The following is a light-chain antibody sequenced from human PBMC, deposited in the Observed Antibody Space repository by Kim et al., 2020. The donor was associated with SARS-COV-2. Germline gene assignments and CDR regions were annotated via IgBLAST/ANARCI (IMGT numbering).Light chain of an antibody. CDR1: SSDVGDYNY. Sequence: SSTNACTGTSSDVGDYNYDSYYQQHPGKARKLIIYDVNNRPAGVSSRFSGSTSGNTASLTISALQAEDEADYSGSSCSSSSTIDVVFGGGTQLTVL. V-gene: IGLV2-14*03. CDR3: SSCSSSSTIDVV. CDR2: DVN. J-gene: IGLJ2*01.